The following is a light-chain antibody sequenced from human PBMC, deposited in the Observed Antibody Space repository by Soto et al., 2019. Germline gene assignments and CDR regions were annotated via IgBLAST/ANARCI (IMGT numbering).Light chain of an antibody. V-gene: IGKV1-5*03. CDR2: EAS. CDR3: QQDLRHPLT. CDR1: QTISSW. Sequence: DVQITQSAATVSGSVGDRVTITCRASQTISSWLAWYQQKPGKAPKLLIYEASTLKSGVPSRFSGSGSGTDFTLTISSLQPEDFATYYCQQDLRHPLTFGPGTKVDI. J-gene: IGKJ3*01.